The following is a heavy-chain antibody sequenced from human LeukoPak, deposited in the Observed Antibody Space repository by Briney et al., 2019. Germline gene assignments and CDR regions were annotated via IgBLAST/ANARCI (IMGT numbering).Heavy chain of an antibody. Sequence: PSQTLSLTCTVSGGSISSGDYYWSWIRQPPGKGLEWIGYIYYSGSTYYNPSLKTPGTISVDTSKNQFSLKLSSVTAADTAVYYCARGRKTYGGKPHWYFDLWGRGTLVTVSS. V-gene: IGHV4-30-4*08. D-gene: IGHD4-23*01. J-gene: IGHJ2*01. CDR1: GGSISSGDYY. CDR2: IYYSGST. CDR3: ARGRKTYGGKPHWYFDL.